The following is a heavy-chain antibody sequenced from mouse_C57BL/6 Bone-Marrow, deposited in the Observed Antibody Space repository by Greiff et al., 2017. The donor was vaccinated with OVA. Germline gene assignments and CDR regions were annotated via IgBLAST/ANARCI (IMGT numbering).Heavy chain of an antibody. CDR1: GYTFTSYG. V-gene: IGHV1-81*01. CDR2: IYPRSGNT. J-gene: IGHJ3*01. Sequence: QVQLKESGAELARPGASVKLSCKASGYTFTSYGISWVKQSTGQGLEWIGEIYPRSGNTYYNEKFKGKATLTADKSSSTAYMELRSLTSEDSAVYFCARLGGYGFAYWGQGTLVTVSA. CDR3: ARLGGYGFAY. D-gene: IGHD2-14*01.